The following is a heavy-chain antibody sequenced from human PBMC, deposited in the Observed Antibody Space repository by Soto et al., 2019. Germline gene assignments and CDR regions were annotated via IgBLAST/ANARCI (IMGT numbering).Heavy chain of an antibody. J-gene: IGHJ5*02. D-gene: IGHD3-22*01. V-gene: IGHV1-69*13. CDR3: AIHYYDSSGYLNWFDP. Sequence: SVKVSCKASGGTFSSYAISWVRQAPGQGLEWMGGIIPIFGTANYAQKFQGRVTITADESTSTAYMELSSLRSEDTAVYYCAIHYYDSSGYLNWFDPWSQGILVTVSS. CDR1: GGTFSSYA. CDR2: IIPIFGTA.